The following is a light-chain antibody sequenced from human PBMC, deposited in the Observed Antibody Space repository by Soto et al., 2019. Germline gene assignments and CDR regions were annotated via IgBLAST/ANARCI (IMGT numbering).Light chain of an antibody. Sequence: EIMLTQSPATLSLSPGERATLSCRASQSVTSSYLAWWQQKPGQAPRLLIYDASSRATGVPDRFSGSGSGTDFTLTISRLEPEDFAVYYCQQYGSSPTFGQGTRLEIK. CDR3: QQYGSSPT. V-gene: IGKV3-20*01. CDR1: QSVTSSY. CDR2: DAS. J-gene: IGKJ5*01.